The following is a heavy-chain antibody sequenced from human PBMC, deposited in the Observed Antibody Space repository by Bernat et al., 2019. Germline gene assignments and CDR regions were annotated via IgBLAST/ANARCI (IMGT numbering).Heavy chain of an antibody. D-gene: IGHD6-6*01. V-gene: IGHV3-33*01. CDR2: IWYDESNK. Sequence: QVQLVASGGGVVQPGGSLRLSCAASGFTFSSYGMHWVRPAPGKGLEWVAVIWYDESNKYYADSVKGRFTVSRDESKNTLYLEMNSLRAEDTAVYYCARGYSSSSGVFDIWGRGTVVTVSS. CDR3: ARGYSSSSGVFDI. CDR1: GFTFSSYG. J-gene: IGHJ3*02.